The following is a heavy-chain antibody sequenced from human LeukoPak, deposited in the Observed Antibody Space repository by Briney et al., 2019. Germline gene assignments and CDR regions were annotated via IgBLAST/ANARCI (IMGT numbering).Heavy chain of an antibody. J-gene: IGHJ4*02. CDR1: GFTFDDYG. CDR3: ARDARITIFGVDIISPFDY. Sequence: GGSLRFSCAASGFTFDDYGMSWVRQAPGKGLEWVSGINWNGGSTGYADSVKGRFTISRDNAKNSLYLQMNSLRAEDTALYYCARDARITIFGVDIISPFDYWGQGTLVTVSS. V-gene: IGHV3-20*04. CDR2: INWNGGST. D-gene: IGHD3-3*01.